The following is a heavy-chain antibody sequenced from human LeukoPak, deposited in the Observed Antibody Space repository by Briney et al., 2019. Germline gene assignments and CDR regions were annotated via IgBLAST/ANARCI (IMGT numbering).Heavy chain of an antibody. V-gene: IGHV1-69*13. CDR3: AREGGGGYCSSTSCPNWFDP. CDR1: GCTFSSYA. J-gene: IGHJ5*02. Sequence: ASVKVSCKASGCTFSSYAISWVRQAPGQGLEWMGGIIPIFGTANYAQKFQGRVTITADESTSTAYMELSSLRSEDTAVYYCAREGGGGYCSSTSCPNWFDPWGQGTLVTVSS. D-gene: IGHD2-2*01. CDR2: IIPIFGTA.